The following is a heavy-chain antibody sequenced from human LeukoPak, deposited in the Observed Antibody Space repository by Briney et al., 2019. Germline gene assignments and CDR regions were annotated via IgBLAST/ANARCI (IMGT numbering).Heavy chain of an antibody. D-gene: IGHD6-19*01. CDR3: AKTSGFTKEAIDY. CDR1: GFIFRNYG. Sequence: GRSLRLSCAASGFIFRNYGMHWARQAPGKGLEWVAVISIDGTEKYYADSVKGRFTISRDNSKNTLYLQMNSLGAEDTAVYYCAKTSGFTKEAIDYWGQGTLVTVSS. CDR2: ISIDGTEK. J-gene: IGHJ4*02. V-gene: IGHV3-30*18.